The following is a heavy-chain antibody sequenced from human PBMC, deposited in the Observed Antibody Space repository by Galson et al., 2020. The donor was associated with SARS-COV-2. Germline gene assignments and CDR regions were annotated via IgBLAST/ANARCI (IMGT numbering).Heavy chain of an antibody. V-gene: IGHV4-61*02. CDR3: ARGRAARAHWYFDL. J-gene: IGHJ2*01. CDR2: IYTSGST. D-gene: IGHD6-6*01. CDR1: GGSISSGSYY. Sequence: SETLSLTCTVSGGSISSGSYYWSWIRQPAGKGLEWIGRIYTSGSTNYNPSLKSRVTISVDTSKNQFSLKLSSVTAADTAVYYCARGRAARAHWYFDLWGRGTLVTVSS.